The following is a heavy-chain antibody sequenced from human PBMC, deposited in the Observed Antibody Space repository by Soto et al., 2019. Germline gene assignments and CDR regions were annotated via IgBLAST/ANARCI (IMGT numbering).Heavy chain of an antibody. V-gene: IGHV1-69*02. D-gene: IGHD2-2*01. CDR2: IIPILGIA. CDR3: ARANCSSTSCRLRYYYYMDV. CDR1: GCTFSSYT. Sequence: GASVKLSCKASGCTFSSYTISWVRQAPGQGLEWMGRIIPILGIANYAQKFQGRVTITADKSTSTAYMELSSLRSEDTAVYYCARANCSSTSCRLRYYYYMDVWGKGTTVTVSS. J-gene: IGHJ6*03.